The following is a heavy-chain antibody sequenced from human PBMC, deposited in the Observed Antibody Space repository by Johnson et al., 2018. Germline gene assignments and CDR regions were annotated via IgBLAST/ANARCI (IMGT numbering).Heavy chain of an antibody. D-gene: IGHD6-19*01. Sequence: EVQLVETGGVAVQPGGSLRLSCAASGFSFRDSGMHWVRQAPGKGLEWVSLISWYSATTYYADSVKGRFTISRDNSKNSLFLQMNRLRVEDTALYYCAKDIGEGSDLYPDYWGQGTLVTVSS. CDR2: ISWYSATT. CDR3: AKDIGEGSDLYPDY. V-gene: IGHV3-43D*03. J-gene: IGHJ4*02. CDR1: GFSFRDSG.